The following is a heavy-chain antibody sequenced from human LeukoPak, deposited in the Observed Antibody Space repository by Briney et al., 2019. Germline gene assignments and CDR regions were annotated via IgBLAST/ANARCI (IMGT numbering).Heavy chain of an antibody. CDR2: IKQDGSEK. CDR3: ARDLGPGQYYYNYIDV. V-gene: IGHV3-7*01. CDR1: EFTFSSYW. J-gene: IGHJ6*03. Sequence: PGGSLRLSCAASEFTFSSYWMSWVRQAPGKGLEWVANIKQDGSEKYYVDSVKGRFNISRDNAKNSLYLQMNSLRAEDTAVYYCARDLGPGQYYYNYIDVWGKGTTVTVSS.